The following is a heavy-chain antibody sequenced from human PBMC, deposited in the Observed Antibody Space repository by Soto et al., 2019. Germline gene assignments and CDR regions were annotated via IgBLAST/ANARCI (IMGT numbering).Heavy chain of an antibody. D-gene: IGHD6-19*01. CDR1: GYTFTSYG. J-gene: IGHJ4*02. V-gene: IGHV1-18*04. Sequence: GASVKVSCKASGYTFTSYGISWVRQAPGQGLEWMGWISAYNGNTDYAQKLQGRVTMTTDTSTSTAYMELRSLRSDDTAVYYCARDSYSSGRVPFDYWGQGTLVTVS. CDR2: ISAYNGNT. CDR3: ARDSYSSGRVPFDY.